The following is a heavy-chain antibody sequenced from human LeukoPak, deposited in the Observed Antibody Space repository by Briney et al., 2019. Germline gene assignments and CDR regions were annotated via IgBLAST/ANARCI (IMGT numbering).Heavy chain of an antibody. CDR3: ARDEPGIPTNAFDI. V-gene: IGHV3-33*01. J-gene: IGHJ3*02. CDR1: GFTFSSYG. CDR2: IWYDGSNK. D-gene: IGHD1-14*01. Sequence: GRSLRLSCAASGFTFSSYGMHWVRQAPGKGLEWVAVIWYDGSNKYYADSVKGRFTISRDNSKNTLYLQMNSLRAEDTAVYYCARDEPGIPTNAFDIWGQGTMVTVSS.